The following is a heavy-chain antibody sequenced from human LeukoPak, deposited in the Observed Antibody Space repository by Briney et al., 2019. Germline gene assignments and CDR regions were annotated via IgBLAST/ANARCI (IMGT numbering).Heavy chain of an antibody. D-gene: IGHD3-10*01. J-gene: IGHJ6*02. CDR3: ARDDGSGSYYLYYYYGMGV. CDR1: GFTFSSYW. Sequence: PGGSLRLSCAASGFTFSSYWMSWVRQAPGKGLEWVANIKQDGSEKYYVDSVKGRFTISRDNAKNSLYLQMNSLRAEDTAVYYCARDDGSGSYYLYYYYGMGVWGQGTTVTVSS. CDR2: IKQDGSEK. V-gene: IGHV3-7*01.